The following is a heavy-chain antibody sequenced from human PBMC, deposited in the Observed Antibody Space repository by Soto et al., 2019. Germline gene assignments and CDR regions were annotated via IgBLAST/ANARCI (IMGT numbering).Heavy chain of an antibody. Sequence: SVKVSCKASGGTFSSYAISWVRQAPGQGLEWMGGIIPIFGTANYAQKLQGRVTITADESTSTAYMELSSLRSEDTAVYYCATGLRLMTTVSNFDYWGQGTLVTSPQ. CDR2: IIPIFGTA. D-gene: IGHD4-4*01. CDR3: ATGLRLMTTVSNFDY. V-gene: IGHV1-69*13. J-gene: IGHJ4*02. CDR1: GGTFSSYA.